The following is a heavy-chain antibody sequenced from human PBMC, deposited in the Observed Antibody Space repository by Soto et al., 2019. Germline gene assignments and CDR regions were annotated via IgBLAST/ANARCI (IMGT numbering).Heavy chain of an antibody. CDR3: AKDRQIRFLEWPPRHAFDI. Sequence: GGSLRLSCAASGFTFSSYAMSWVRQAPGKGLEWVSAISGSGGSTYYADSVKGRFTISRDNSKNTLYLQMNSLRAEDTAVYYCAKDRQIRFLEWPPRHAFDIWGQGTMVTVSS. D-gene: IGHD3-3*01. V-gene: IGHV3-23*01. CDR2: ISGSGGST. J-gene: IGHJ3*02. CDR1: GFTFSSYA.